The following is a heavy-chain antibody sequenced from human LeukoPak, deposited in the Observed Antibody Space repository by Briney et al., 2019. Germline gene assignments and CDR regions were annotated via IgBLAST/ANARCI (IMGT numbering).Heavy chain of an antibody. CDR2: ISSSSSYI. J-gene: IGHJ4*02. CDR1: GFTFSSYS. D-gene: IGHD2-15*01. Sequence: TGGSLRLSCAASGFTFSSYSMNWVRQAPGKGLEWVSSISSSSSYIYYADSVKGRLTISRDNAKNSLYLQMNSLRAEDTAVYYCARESRRAALDYWGQGTLVTVSS. V-gene: IGHV3-21*01. CDR3: ARESRRAALDY.